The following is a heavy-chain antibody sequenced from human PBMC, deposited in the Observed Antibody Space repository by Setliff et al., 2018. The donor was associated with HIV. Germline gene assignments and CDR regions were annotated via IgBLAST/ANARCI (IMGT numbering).Heavy chain of an antibody. CDR1: GGSISSSTYY. D-gene: IGHD6-13*01. CDR2: IYYSGST. J-gene: IGHJ4*02. Sequence: ETLSLTCTVSGGSISSSTYYWGWIRQPPGKGLEWIGTIYYSGSTYYNPSLKSRLTISVDTSKNQFSLKLSSVTAADTAVYYCARKGSSSRSQEYYYDFWGQGTLVTVSS. CDR3: ARKGSSSRSQEYYYDF. V-gene: IGHV4-39*01.